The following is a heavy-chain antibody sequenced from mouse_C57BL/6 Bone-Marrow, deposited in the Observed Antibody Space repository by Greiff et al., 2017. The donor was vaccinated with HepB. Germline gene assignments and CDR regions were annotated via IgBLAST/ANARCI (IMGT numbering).Heavy chain of an antibody. CDR2: INPNNGGT. V-gene: IGHV1-22*01. J-gene: IGHJ3*01. D-gene: IGHD1-1*01. Sequence: VQLQQSGPELVKPGASVKMSCKASGYTFTDYNMHWVKQSHGKSLEWIGYINPNNGGTSYNQKFKGKATLTVNKSSSTAYMELRSLTSEDSAVYYCATLIYYYGSSYGEAWFAYWGQGTLVTVSA. CDR3: ATLIYYYGSSYGEAWFAY. CDR1: GYTFTDYN.